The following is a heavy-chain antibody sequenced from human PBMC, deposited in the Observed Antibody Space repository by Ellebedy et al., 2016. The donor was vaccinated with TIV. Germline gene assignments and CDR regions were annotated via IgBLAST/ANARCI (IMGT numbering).Heavy chain of an antibody. V-gene: IGHV3-7*03. CDR2: IKEDGNEK. D-gene: IGHD3-10*01. CDR3: ARGGGYHNMDP. Sequence: GESLKISCAASGFTLSSYWMSWVRQAPGKGLEWVANIKEDGNEKYYVDSVMGRFTISRDNAKNSLYLQMNSLRAEDTAVYYCARGGGYHNMDPWGQGTTVTVSS. J-gene: IGHJ6*02. CDR1: GFTLSSYW.